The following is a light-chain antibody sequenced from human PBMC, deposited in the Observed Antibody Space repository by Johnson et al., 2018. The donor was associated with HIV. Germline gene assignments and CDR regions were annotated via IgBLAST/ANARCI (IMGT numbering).Light chain of an antibody. CDR3: GTWDNSLNVYV. CDR1: SSNIGNNY. CDR2: DNN. Sequence: QSVLTQPPSVSAAPGQTVTISCSGSSSNIGNNYVSWYQQLPGTVPKLLIYDNNKRPSGIPDRFSGSKSGTSATLGITGLQTGDEADYYCGTWDNSLNVYVFGTGTKVTVL. J-gene: IGLJ1*01. V-gene: IGLV1-51*01.